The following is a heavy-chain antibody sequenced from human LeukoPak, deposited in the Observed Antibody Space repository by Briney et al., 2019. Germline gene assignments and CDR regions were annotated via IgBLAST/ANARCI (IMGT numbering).Heavy chain of an antibody. CDR1: GGSISSGGYY. D-gene: IGHD3-22*01. V-gene: IGHV4-39*07. CDR3: ARGRSYYDSSGYYRHYFDY. CDR2: INHSGST. J-gene: IGHJ4*02. Sequence: PSETLSLTCTVSGGSISSGGYYWSWIRQPPGKGLEWIGEINHSGSTNYNPSLKSRVTISVDTSKNQFSLKLSSVTAADTAVYYCARGRSYYDSSGYYRHYFDYWGQGTLVTVSS.